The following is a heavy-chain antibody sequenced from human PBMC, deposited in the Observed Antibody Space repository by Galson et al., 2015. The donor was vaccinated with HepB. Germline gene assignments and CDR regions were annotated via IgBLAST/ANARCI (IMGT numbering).Heavy chain of an antibody. CDR1: GFTISSYA. V-gene: IGHV3-49*04. D-gene: IGHD4-17*01. J-gene: IGHJ5*02. CDR2: IRSKAYGGTT. CDR3: AKGYGLFDL. Sequence: SLRLSCAASGFTISSYAVSWVRQAPGKGLEWVGFIRSKAYGGTTEYAASVKGKFAISRDDSKSIAYLQMSSLRTEDTAVYYCAKGYGLFDLWGPGTLVTVSS.